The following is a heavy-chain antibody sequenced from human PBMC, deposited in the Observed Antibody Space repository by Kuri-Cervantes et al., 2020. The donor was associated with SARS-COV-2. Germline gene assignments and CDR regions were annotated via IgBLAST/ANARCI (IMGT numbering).Heavy chain of an antibody. Sequence: GESLKISCAASGFTFSGYWMTWVRQAPGKGLEWVSAISGSGGSTYYADSVKGRFTISRDNSKNTLYLQINSLRAEDTAVYYCAKDMYYDSSGFYDAFDIWGQGTMVTVSS. V-gene: IGHV3-23*01. CDR3: AKDMYYDSSGFYDAFDI. CDR1: GFTFSGYW. CDR2: ISGSGGST. D-gene: IGHD3-22*01. J-gene: IGHJ3*02.